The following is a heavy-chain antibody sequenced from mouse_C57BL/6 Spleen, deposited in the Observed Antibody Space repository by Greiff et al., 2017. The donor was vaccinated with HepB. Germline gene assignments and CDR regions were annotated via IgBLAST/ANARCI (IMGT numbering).Heavy chain of an antibody. CDR1: GYTFTSYW. J-gene: IGHJ2*01. CDR2: IYPGSGST. V-gene: IGHV1-55*01. D-gene: IGHD1-1*01. CDR3: ARPHYYGISSYYFDY. Sequence: QVQLQQPGAELVKPGASVKMSCKASGYTFTSYWITWVKQRPGQGLEWIGDIYPGSGSTNYNEKFKSKATLTVDTSSSTAYMQLSSLTSEDSAVYYYARPHYYGISSYYFDYWGQGTTLTVTS.